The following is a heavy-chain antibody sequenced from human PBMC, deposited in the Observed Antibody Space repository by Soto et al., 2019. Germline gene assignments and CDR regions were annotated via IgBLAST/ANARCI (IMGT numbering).Heavy chain of an antibody. Sequence: ASVKVSCKVSGFTFSTSAVQWVRQARGQRLEWIGWIVVGSGKTFYAQNFQERVTLTRDMSTSTVYMEVSSLRADDTAVYYCAKGSYTNYNWFDPWGQGTLVTVSS. CDR3: AKGSYTNYNWFDP. D-gene: IGHD2-8*01. J-gene: IGHJ5*02. CDR2: IVVGSGKT. V-gene: IGHV1-58*01. CDR1: GFTFSTSA.